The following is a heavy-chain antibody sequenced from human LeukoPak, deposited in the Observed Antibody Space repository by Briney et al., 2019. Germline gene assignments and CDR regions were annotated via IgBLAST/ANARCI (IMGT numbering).Heavy chain of an antibody. D-gene: IGHD6-6*01. CDR2: ISSSGSTI. CDR1: GFTLSDYY. CDR3: ARERFRSSIDY. Sequence: GGSLRPSCAASGFTLSDYYMSWIRQAPGKGLEWVSYISSSGSTIYYADSVKGRLTISRDNAKNSLYLQMNSVRAEDTAVYYCARERFRSSIDYWGQGTLVTVSS. V-gene: IGHV3-11*04. J-gene: IGHJ4*02.